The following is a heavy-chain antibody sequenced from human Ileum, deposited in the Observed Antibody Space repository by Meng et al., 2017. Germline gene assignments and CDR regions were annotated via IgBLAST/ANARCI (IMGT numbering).Heavy chain of an antibody. J-gene: IGHJ5*02. D-gene: IGHD1-1*01. CDR2: IYPGDNP. CDR1: RFTGSGCF. Sequence: EGQVPEAGWGLVPPWGFLTLSGAAYRFTGSGCFLRSARQAPGKGLELVAIIYPGDNPYYPDSLKCRFAISKDNFKITVNLQMDSLRPEYTGVYYVARVRNDDSGNWFNPWGQGTLVTVSS. V-gene: IGHV3-66*02. CDR3: ARVRNDDSGNWFNP.